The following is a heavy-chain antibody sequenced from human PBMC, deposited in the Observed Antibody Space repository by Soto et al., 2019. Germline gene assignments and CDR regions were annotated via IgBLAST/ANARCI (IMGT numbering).Heavy chain of an antibody. CDR2: IYPGDSDT. Sequence: GESLKISCKGSGYTFTNYWIGWVRQMPGKGLEWMGIIYPGDSDTKYNPSFQSQATISADKSITTTYLQWSSLKASDTAIYYCAASIFYYGMDVGNQGATVTVSS. J-gene: IGHJ6*02. CDR3: AASIFYYGMDV. CDR1: GYTFTNYW. V-gene: IGHV5-51*01.